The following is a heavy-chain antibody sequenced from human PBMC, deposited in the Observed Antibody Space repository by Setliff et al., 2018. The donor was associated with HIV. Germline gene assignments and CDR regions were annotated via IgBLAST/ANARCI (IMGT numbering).Heavy chain of an antibody. D-gene: IGHD3-10*01. CDR3: AREYYYGSGSSFDP. CDR1: GGSFSGYF. CDR2: INHYGGT. J-gene: IGHJ5*02. Sequence: SETLSLTCAVYGGSFSGYFWNWIRQPPGKGLEWIGAINHYGGTNYNPSLKSRVTMSVDTSKNQFSLRLSSVTAADTAVYYCAREYYYGSGSSFDPWGQGALVTVSS. V-gene: IGHV4-34*01.